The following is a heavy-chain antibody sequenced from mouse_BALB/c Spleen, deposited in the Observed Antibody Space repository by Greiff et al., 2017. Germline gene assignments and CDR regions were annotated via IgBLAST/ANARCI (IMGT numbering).Heavy chain of an antibody. Sequence: DVKLVESGPGLVKPSQSLSLTCTVTGYSITSDYAWNWIRQFPGNKLEWMGYISYSGSTSYNPSLKSRISITRDTSKNQFFLQLNSVTTEDTATYYCARGGGNYGVYYYAMDYWGQGTSVTVSS. CDR3: ARGGGNYGVYYYAMDY. J-gene: IGHJ4*01. V-gene: IGHV3-2*02. CDR1: GYSITSDYA. D-gene: IGHD2-1*01. CDR2: ISYSGST.